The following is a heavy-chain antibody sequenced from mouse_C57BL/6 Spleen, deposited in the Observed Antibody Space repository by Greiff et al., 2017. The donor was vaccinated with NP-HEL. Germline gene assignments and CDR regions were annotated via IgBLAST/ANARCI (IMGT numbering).Heavy chain of an antibody. Sequence: EVQLQQSGPELVKPGASVKISCKASGYTFTDYYMNWVKQSHGKSLEWIGDINPNNGGTSYNQKFKGKATLTVDKSSSTAYMELRSLTSEDSAGYYCARDYYGSSQDYWGQGTTLTVSS. D-gene: IGHD1-1*01. J-gene: IGHJ2*01. V-gene: IGHV1-26*01. CDR1: GYTFTDYY. CDR2: INPNNGGT. CDR3: ARDYYGSSQDY.